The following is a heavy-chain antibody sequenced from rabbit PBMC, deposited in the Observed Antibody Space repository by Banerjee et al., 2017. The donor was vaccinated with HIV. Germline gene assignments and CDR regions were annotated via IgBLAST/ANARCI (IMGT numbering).Heavy chain of an antibody. CDR3: ARGANYGGAGCDL. CDR2: ITYGGSA. CDR1: GFDFSSYG. V-gene: IGHV1S47*01. Sequence: QEQLVESGGGLVQPGGSLKLSCKASGFDFSSYGVSWVRQAPGKGLEWIGYITYGGSAYYASWVKGRFTISRDNAQNTVFLQMTSLTAADTATYFCARGANYGGAGCDLWGQGTLVTVS. J-gene: IGHJ4*01. D-gene: IGHD3-1*01.